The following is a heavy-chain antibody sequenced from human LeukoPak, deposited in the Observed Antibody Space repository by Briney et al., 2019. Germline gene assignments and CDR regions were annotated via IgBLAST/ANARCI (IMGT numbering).Heavy chain of an antibody. V-gene: IGHV5-51*01. Sequence: GESLKISCKGSGYNFTNYWIGWVRQMPGKGLEWMGIIYPGDSDTIYSPSFQGQVTISADKSISTAYLQWSSLKASDTAMYYCARQESEMTTPANRYFDSWGQGTLVTVSS. CDR2: IYPGDSDT. J-gene: IGHJ4*02. D-gene: IGHD5-24*01. CDR1: GYNFTNYW. CDR3: ARQESEMTTPANRYFDS.